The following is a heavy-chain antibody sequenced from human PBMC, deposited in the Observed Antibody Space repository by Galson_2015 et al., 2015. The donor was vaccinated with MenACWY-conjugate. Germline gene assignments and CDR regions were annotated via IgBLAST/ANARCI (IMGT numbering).Heavy chain of an antibody. CDR3: AIYVAALDY. J-gene: IGHJ4*02. CDR2: IMKDGSGK. CDR1: GFTFSDFW. Sequence: SLRLSCAASGFTFSDFWMSWVRLVPGQGLEWVAHIMKDGSGKYYVDSVKGRFTISRDNAKNSLNLHMNSLRAEDTAVYFCAIYVAALDYWGQGTPVAVSS. D-gene: IGHD3-10*02. V-gene: IGHV3-7*05.